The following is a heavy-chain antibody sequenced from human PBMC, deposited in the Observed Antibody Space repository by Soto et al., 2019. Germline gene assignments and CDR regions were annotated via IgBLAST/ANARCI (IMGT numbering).Heavy chain of an antibody. CDR1: GFTFSSYW. CDR2: INSDGTST. J-gene: IGHJ6*03. CDR3: ACGPGAYYYYMDV. Sequence: GGSLRLSCAASGFTFSSYWMHWVRQAPGKGLVWVSLINSDGTSTSYADSVKGRFTISRDNAKNTLYLQMNSLRAEDTAVYYCACGPGAYYYYMDVWGKGTTVTVSS. V-gene: IGHV3-74*01. D-gene: IGHD2-21*01.